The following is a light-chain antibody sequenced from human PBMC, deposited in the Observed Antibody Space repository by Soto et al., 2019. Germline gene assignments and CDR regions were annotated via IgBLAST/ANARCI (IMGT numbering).Light chain of an antibody. CDR1: QSITTN. J-gene: IGKJ4*01. V-gene: IGKV3-15*01. CDR2: GAS. CDR3: QPYNDWPALT. Sequence: EKVLTQSPVTLSVSLGERATLSCRASQSITTNLAWYQQKPGQAPRLLIFGASNRATGIPARFSGSGSGTEFSLTISSLQSEDSAMYYCQPYNDWPALTFGGGTKVEI.